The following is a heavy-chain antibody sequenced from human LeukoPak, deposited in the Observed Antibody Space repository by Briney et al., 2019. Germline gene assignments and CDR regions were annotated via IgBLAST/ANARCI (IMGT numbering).Heavy chain of an antibody. Sequence: GGSLRLSCAASGFTFDEYAMHWVRQAPGKGLEWVSLISGDGGSTYYADSVKGRFTISRDNSKNSLYLQMNSLRTEDTALYYCAKDGYYDSSGYYYPPDYSRQGTLVTVSS. V-gene: IGHV3-43*02. J-gene: IGHJ4*02. CDR3: AKDGYYDSSGYYYPPDY. D-gene: IGHD3-22*01. CDR1: GFTFDEYA. CDR2: ISGDGGST.